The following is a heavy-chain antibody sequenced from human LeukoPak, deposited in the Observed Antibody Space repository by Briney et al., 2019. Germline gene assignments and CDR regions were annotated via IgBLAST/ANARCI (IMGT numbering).Heavy chain of an antibody. CDR1: GYTFTNYG. D-gene: IGHD2-8*02. V-gene: IGHV1-18*01. CDR2: ISAYNGNT. J-gene: IGHJ3*02. CDR3: ARDLGYWGSAFDI. Sequence: ASVKVSCKASGYTFTNYGISWVRQAPGQGLEWMGWISAYNGNTNYAQKLQGRVTMTTDTYTSTACMVLRSLRSDDKAVYYCARDLGYWGSAFDIWGQGTMVTVSS.